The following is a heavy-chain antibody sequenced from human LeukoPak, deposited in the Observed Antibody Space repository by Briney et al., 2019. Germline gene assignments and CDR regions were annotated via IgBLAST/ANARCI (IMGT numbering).Heavy chain of an antibody. D-gene: IGHD4-11*01. CDR3: ARGLHHWYFDL. Sequence: SETLSLTCTVSGGSISSGSYYWSWIRQPAGKGLEWIGRIYTSGSTNYNPSLKSQVTISVDTSKNQFSLKLSSVTAADTAVYYCARGLHHWYFDLWGRGTLVTVSS. J-gene: IGHJ2*01. CDR2: IYTSGST. V-gene: IGHV4-61*02. CDR1: GGSISSGSYY.